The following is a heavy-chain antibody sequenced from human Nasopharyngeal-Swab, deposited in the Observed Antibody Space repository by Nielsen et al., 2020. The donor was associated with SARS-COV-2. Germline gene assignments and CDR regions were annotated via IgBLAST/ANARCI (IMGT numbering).Heavy chain of an antibody. Sequence: KVSCKTSGGTFSSYGISWVRQAPGEGLEWMGGIIPVLPITRYAQKFRDRVTITADTSTSTAYMELSSLRSEDTAAYYCARGGWLRRDYYYSYYYMDVWGKGTTVTVSS. CDR1: GGTFSSYG. CDR2: IIPVLPIT. D-gene: IGHD5-24*01. V-gene: IGHV1-69*10. J-gene: IGHJ6*03. CDR3: ARGGWLRRDYYYSYYYMDV.